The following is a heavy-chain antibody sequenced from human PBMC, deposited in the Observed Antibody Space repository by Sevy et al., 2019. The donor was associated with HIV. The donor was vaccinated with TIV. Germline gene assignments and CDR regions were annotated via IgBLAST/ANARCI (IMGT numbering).Heavy chain of an antibody. CDR3: ARGRQAYVVVVPSTVPFDY. V-gene: IGHV4-34*01. D-gene: IGHD2-2*01. CDR2: INHTGTL. Sequence: SETLSLTCAVYGGSFSGYFWNWIRQSPGKGLEWIGEINHTGTLKYNPSLKSRVTISVDASKNQFSLDLSSVTAADTAIYYCARGRQAYVVVVPSTVPFDYWGQGTLVTVSS. CDR1: GGSFSGYF. J-gene: IGHJ4*02.